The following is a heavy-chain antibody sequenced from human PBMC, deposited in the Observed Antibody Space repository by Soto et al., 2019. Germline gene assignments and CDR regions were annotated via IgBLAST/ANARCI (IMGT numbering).Heavy chain of an antibody. J-gene: IGHJ5*02. CDR2: ISYDGSNK. Sequence: GGSLRLSCAASGFTFSSYGMHWVRQAPGKGLEWVAVISYDGSNKYYADSVKGRFTISRDNSKNTLYLQMNSLRAEDTAVYYCAKPYDDFWSGYYWDWLDPWGQGTLVTFSS. CDR1: GFTFSSYG. CDR3: AKPYDDFWSGYYWDWLDP. V-gene: IGHV3-30*18. D-gene: IGHD3-3*01.